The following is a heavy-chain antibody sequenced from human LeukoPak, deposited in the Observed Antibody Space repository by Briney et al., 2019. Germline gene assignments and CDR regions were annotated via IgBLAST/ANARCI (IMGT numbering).Heavy chain of an antibody. CDR3: ARSNYDSSGYPDAFDI. V-gene: IGHV5-51*01. CDR2: IYPGDSDT. CDR1: GYSFTSYW. D-gene: IGHD3-22*01. J-gene: IGHJ3*02. Sequence: GESLKISCKGSGYSFTSYWIGWVRQMPGKGLEWMGIIYPGDSDTRNSPSFQGQVTISADKSISTAYLQWSSLKASDTAMYYCARSNYDSSGYPDAFDIWGQGTMVTVSS.